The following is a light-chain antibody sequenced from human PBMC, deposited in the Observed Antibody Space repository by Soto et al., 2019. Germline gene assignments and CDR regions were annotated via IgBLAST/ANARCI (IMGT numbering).Light chain of an antibody. CDR3: QQYAFSPRT. CDR2: DTS. J-gene: IGKJ1*01. Sequence: ERVLTQSPGTLSLSPGDRATLSCRASQSVSNDYVAWYQQRPGQAPRLLIYDTSKRATGIPDRFSGSGSGTDFTLTISRLEPEDFAVYYCQQYAFSPRTFGQGTKVDIK. CDR1: QSVSNDY. V-gene: IGKV3-20*01.